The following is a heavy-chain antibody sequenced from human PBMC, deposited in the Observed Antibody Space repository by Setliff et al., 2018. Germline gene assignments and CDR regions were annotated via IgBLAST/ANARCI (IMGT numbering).Heavy chain of an antibody. Sequence: GGSLRLSCAASGFTFSNYRMNWVRQAPGKGLEWISYISSSSTPIYYADSVKGRFSISRDNAKNSLYLQMNSLRAEDTAVYYCARDPHFDSWGQGTLVTVSS. CDR2: ISSSSTPI. V-gene: IGHV3-48*04. CDR1: GFTFSNYR. CDR3: ARDPHFDS. J-gene: IGHJ4*02.